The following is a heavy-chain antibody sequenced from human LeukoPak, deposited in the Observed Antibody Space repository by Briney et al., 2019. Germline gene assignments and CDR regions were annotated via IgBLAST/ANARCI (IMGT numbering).Heavy chain of an antibody. V-gene: IGHV3-9*01. CDR1: GFTFDDYA. CDR2: ISWNSGSI. Sequence: SGGSLRLSCAASGFTFDDYAMHWVRQAPGKGLEWVSGISWNSGSIGYADSVKGRFTISRDNSKNTLYLQMNSLSAEDTAVYYCLMVVVITGINYWGQGTLVTVSS. J-gene: IGHJ4*02. CDR3: LMVVVITGINY. D-gene: IGHD3-22*01.